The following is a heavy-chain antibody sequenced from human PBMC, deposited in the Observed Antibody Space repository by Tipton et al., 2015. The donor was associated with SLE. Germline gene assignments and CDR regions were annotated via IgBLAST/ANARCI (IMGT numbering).Heavy chain of an antibody. CDR2: INHSGST. V-gene: IGHV4-39*07. CDR1: GGSISSGGYY. D-gene: IGHD6-19*01. J-gene: IGHJ1*01. Sequence: TLSLTCTVSGGSISSGGYYWSWIRQPPGKGLEWIGEINHSGSTNYNPSLKSRVTISVDMSKNQFSLKLGSVTAADTAVYYCARGGEAVAGTSYFQHWGQGTLVTVSS. CDR3: ARGGEAVAGTSYFQH.